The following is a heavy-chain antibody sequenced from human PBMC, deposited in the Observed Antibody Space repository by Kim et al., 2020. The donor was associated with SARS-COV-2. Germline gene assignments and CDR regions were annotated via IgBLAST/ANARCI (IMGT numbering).Heavy chain of an antibody. CDR2: IDPSDSYT. CDR3: ARRFRYCSSTSSYTPFNGIDV. CDR1: GYSFTSYW. V-gene: IGHV5-10-1*01. D-gene: IGHD2-2*02. J-gene: IGHJ6*02. Sequence: GESLKISCKGSGYSFTSYWISWVRQMPGKGLEWMGRIDPSDSYTNYSPSFQGHVTISADKSISTAYLQWSSLKASDTAMYYCARRFRYCSSTSSYTPFNGIDVWGQRTTVTVSS.